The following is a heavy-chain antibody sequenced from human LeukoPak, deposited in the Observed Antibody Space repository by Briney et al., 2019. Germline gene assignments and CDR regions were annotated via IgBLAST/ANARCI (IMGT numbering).Heavy chain of an antibody. CDR3: ARHGPAYSFDY. D-gene: IGHD5-18*01. CDR1: GFTFTGYA. J-gene: IGHJ4*02. Sequence: GGSLRLSCAASGFTFTGYAMNWVRQAPGKGLELVSCISASGSTTHYADSVKGRFTISRDNARNSLYLQMNTLRSEDTAVYYCARHGPAYSFDYWGQGTLVTVSS. CDR2: ISASGSTT. V-gene: IGHV3-48*03.